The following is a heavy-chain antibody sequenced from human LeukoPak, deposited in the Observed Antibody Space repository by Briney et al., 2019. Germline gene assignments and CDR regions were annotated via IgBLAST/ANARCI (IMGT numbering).Heavy chain of an antibody. D-gene: IGHD6-6*01. CDR1: GFTFSSYW. V-gene: IGHV3-74*01. CDR2: MNSDGSST. CDR3: AREYSSSRYFDY. J-gene: IGHJ4*02. Sequence: GGSLRLSCAASGFTFSSYWMHWVRQAPGKGLVWVSRMNSDGSSTTYADSVKGRFTISRDNANNTLYLQMNSLRAEDTAVYYCAREYSSSRYFDYWGQGTLVTVSS.